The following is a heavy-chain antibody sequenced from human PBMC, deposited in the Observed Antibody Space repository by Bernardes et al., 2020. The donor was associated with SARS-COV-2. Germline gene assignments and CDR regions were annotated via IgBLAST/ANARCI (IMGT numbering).Heavy chain of an antibody. Sequence: GESLKISCKGSDYTFINYWIGWVRQMPGKGLEWMGIIYPGDSDTKYSPSFQGRVTISADKSVNTAYLQWSSLKASDTAIYYCARRRYGDFGVDVWGQGTTVTVSS. CDR3: ARRRYGDFGVDV. D-gene: IGHD4-17*01. CDR2: IYPGDSDT. J-gene: IGHJ6*02. V-gene: IGHV5-51*01. CDR1: DYTFINYW.